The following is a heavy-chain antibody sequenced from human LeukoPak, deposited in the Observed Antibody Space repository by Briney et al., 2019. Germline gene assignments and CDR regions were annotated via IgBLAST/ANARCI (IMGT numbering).Heavy chain of an antibody. Sequence: PSETLSLTCTVSGASLNDYYWSWIRQPPGKALEWIGFIHSSGSANSNPSLTSRVTISIDTSKNQFSLNLRSLTAADTAVYSCASGAADGYNFGFDYWGQGTLAAVSS. CDR1: GASLNDYY. J-gene: IGHJ4*02. CDR2: IHSSGSA. CDR3: ASGAADGYNFGFDY. V-gene: IGHV4-59*12. D-gene: IGHD5-24*01.